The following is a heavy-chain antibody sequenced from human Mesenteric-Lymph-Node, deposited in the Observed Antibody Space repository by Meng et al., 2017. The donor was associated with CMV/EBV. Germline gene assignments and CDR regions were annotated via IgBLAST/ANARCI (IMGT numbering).Heavy chain of an antibody. Sequence: GESLKISCAGTGFTFGDYAMSWVRQAPGKGLEWVSYISDSSRIIYNADSVKGRFTISRDNAKNSLYLQMNSLRAEDTAAYYCAKDSGARSGFDSWGQGTLVTVSS. CDR1: GFTFGDYA. D-gene: IGHD4/OR15-4a*01. J-gene: IGHJ4*02. CDR3: AKDSGARSGFDS. V-gene: IGHV3-11*01. CDR2: ISDSSRII.